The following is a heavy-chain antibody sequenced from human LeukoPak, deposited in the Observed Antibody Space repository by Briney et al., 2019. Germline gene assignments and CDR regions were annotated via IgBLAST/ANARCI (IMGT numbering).Heavy chain of an antibody. CDR3: ARDVVRLGYSRLDY. CDR2: ISAYNGNT. CDR1: GYTFTSYG. V-gene: IGHV1-18*01. D-gene: IGHD2-15*01. Sequence: AASVKVSCKASGYTFTSYGISWVRQAPGQGLEWMGWISAYNGNTNYAQKFQGRVTITADESTSTAYMELSSLRSEDTAVYYCARDVVRLGYSRLDYWGQGTLVTVSS. J-gene: IGHJ4*02.